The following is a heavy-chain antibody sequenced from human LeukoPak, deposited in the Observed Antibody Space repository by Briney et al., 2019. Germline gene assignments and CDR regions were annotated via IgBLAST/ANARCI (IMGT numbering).Heavy chain of an antibody. CDR3: ASLRYSSSWHDY. CDR2: INPNSGGT. Sequence: ASVKVSCKASGYTFTGYYMHWLRQAPGQGLEWMGRINPNSGGTNYAQKFQGRVTMTRDTSISTAYIELSRLRSDDTAVYYCASLRYSSSWHDYWGQGTLVTVSS. CDR1: GYTFTGYY. J-gene: IGHJ4*02. D-gene: IGHD6-13*01. V-gene: IGHV1-2*06.